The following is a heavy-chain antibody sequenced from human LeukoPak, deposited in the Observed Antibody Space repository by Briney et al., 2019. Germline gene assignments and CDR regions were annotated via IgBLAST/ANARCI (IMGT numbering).Heavy chain of an antibody. CDR1: GGSISNTNYY. CDR2: IYYTGTT. J-gene: IGHJ4*02. D-gene: IGHD6-13*01. Sequence: SETLSLTCTVSGGSISNTNYYWAWIRQPPGKGLEWIGSIYYTGTTFDNPSLKSRVTLSVDTSKNQFSLRLTSVTAADTAFYYCAREEYSSDWYGHDSWGQGTLVTVSS. CDR3: AREEYSSDWYGHDS. V-gene: IGHV4-39*07.